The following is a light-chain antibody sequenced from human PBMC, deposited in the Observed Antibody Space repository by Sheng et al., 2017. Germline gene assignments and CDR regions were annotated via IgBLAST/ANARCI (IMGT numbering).Light chain of an antibody. CDR2: AAS. CDR3: QYYGSSPVT. J-gene: IGKJ4*01. CDR1: QTVGSKN. Sequence: EIVLTQSPGTLSLSPGEMATLSCRASQTVGSKNVAWYQQKPGQPPRLLMYAASGRATGTPGRFSGSGSGTDFTLTISRLEPEDFAVYYCQYYGSSPVTFGGGTRVEV. V-gene: IGKV3-20*01.